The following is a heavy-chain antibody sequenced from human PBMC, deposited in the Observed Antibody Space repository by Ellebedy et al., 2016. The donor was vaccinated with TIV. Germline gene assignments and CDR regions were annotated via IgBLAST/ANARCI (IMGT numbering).Heavy chain of an antibody. V-gene: IGHV1-69*13. CDR1: GGTSNRFA. Sequence: AASVKVSCKVSGGTSNRFAINWVRQAPGQGLEWMGGIIPMSVTPKYAQKFQGRVTFTADESPGTVYMEWSTLRSDHTGVYYCARSQGGGGEGTTILDYWGQGTLVTVSS. D-gene: IGHD3-16*01. J-gene: IGHJ4*02. CDR2: IIPMSVTP. CDR3: ARSQGGGGEGTTILDY.